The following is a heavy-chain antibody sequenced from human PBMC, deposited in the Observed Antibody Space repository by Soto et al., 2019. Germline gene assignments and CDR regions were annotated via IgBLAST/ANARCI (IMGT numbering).Heavy chain of an antibody. D-gene: IGHD1-26*01. CDR1: GFTISGAW. CDR2: IKTKTQGETT. J-gene: IGHJ4*02. V-gene: IGHV3-15*07. Sequence: EVQLVESGGGLVKPGGSLRLSCAASGFTISGAWMNWVRQAPGKGLEWVGRIKTKTQGETTDYAAPVKGRFTISSDDSENTLSLHMNRLKIEVTAVYYCTTGSVERYWSQATLVTVSP. CDR3: TTGSVERY.